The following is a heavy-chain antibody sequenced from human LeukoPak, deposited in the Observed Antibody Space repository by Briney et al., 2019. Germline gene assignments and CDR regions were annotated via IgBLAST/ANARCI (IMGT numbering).Heavy chain of an antibody. J-gene: IGHJ4*02. CDR3: ARRGLYYDILTGYSPYYFDY. D-gene: IGHD3-9*01. V-gene: IGHV4-34*01. CDR1: GGSFSGYY. Sequence: PSETLSLTCAVYGGSFSGYYWSWIRQPPGKGLEWIGEINHSGSTNYNPSLKSRVTISVDTSKNQFSLKLSSVTAADTAVYYCARRGLYYDILTGYSPYYFDYWGQGTLVTVSP. CDR2: INHSGST.